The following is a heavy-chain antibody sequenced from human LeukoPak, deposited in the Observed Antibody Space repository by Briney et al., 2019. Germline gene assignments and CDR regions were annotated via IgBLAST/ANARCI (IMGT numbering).Heavy chain of an antibody. D-gene: IGHD3-10*01. J-gene: IGHJ4*02. CDR1: GFTFDDYA. Sequence: PGGSLRLSCAASGFTFDDYAMHWVRQAPGKGLEWVSGISWNSGSIGYADSVKGRFTISRDNAKNSLYLQMNSLRAEDTAVYYCAKVPGYGSGSPYYFDYWGQGTLVTVSS. V-gene: IGHV3-9*01. CDR2: ISWNSGSI. CDR3: AKVPGYGSGSPYYFDY.